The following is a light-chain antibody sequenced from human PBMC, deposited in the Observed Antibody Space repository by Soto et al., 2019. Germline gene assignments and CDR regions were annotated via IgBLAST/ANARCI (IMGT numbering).Light chain of an antibody. CDR2: QAS. Sequence: DIQMTQSPSTLSASVGDRVTTTCRACQSISSRLAWYQQKPGKAPKLLIYQASTLESGVPSRFSGSGSGTEFTLTITSLQPEDFATYYCQQYHSYQVTFGGGTNVDIK. J-gene: IGKJ4*01. CDR3: QQYHSYQVT. V-gene: IGKV1-5*03. CDR1: QSISSR.